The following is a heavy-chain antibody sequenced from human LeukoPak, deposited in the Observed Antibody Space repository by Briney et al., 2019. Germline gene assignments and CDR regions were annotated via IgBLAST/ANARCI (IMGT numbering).Heavy chain of an antibody. CDR1: GGSFSGYY. Sequence: KPSETLSLTCAVYGGSFSGYYWSWIRQPPGKGLEWIGEINHSGSTNYNPSLKSRVTISVDTSKNQFSLKLSSVTAADTAVYYCARHLYDFWSGYSYYYYYGMDVWGQGTTVTVSS. CDR3: ARHLYDFWSGYSYYYYYGMDV. CDR2: INHSGST. V-gene: IGHV4-34*01. J-gene: IGHJ6*02. D-gene: IGHD3-3*01.